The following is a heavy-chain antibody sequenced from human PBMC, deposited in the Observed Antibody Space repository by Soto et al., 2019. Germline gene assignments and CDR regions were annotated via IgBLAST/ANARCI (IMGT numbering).Heavy chain of an antibody. CDR2: ISAYNGNT. CDR1: GYPFTSYG. Sequence: ASMKVSCKASGYPFTSYGISWVRQDHAQGLEWMGWISAYNGNTNYAQKLQGRVTMTTDTSTSTAYMELRSLRSDDTAVYYCARASKRRYYDSSGFNGFDPWGQGTLVTVSS. J-gene: IGHJ5*02. D-gene: IGHD3-22*01. CDR3: ARASKRRYYDSSGFNGFDP. V-gene: IGHV1-18*04.